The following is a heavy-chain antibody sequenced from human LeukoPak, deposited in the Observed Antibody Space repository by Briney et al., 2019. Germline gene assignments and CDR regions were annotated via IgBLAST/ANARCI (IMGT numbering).Heavy chain of an antibody. J-gene: IGHJ6*03. CDR1: GGSFSGYY. V-gene: IGHV4-34*01. D-gene: IGHD3-16*01. Sequence: SETLSLTCAVYGGSFSGYYWSWIRQPPGKGLEWIGEINHSGSTNYNPSLKSRVTISVDTSKNQFSLKLSSVTAADTAVYYCAREGGGSGYMDVWGKGTTVTVSS. CDR3: AREGGGSGYMDV. CDR2: INHSGST.